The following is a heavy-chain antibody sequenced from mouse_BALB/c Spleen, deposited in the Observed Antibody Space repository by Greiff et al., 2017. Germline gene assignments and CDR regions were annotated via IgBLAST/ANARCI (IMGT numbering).Heavy chain of an antibody. CDR2: INSNGGST. CDR3: ARDRTYYGYSDY. D-gene: IGHD1-2*01. J-gene: IGHJ2*01. Sequence: EVKLMESGGGLVQPGGSLKLSCAASGFTFSSYGMSWVRQTPDKRLELVATINSNGGSTYYPDSVKGRFTISRDNAKNTLYLQMSSLKSEDTAMYYCARDRTYYGYSDYWGQGTTLTVSS. V-gene: IGHV5-6-3*01. CDR1: GFTFSSYG.